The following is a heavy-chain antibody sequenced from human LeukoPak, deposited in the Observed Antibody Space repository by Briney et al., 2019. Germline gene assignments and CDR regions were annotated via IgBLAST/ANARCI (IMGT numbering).Heavy chain of an antibody. Sequence: PPETLSLTCAVYGGSSSGYYWSWIRQPPGKGLEWIGEINHSGSTNYNPSLKSRVTISVDTSKNQFSLKLSSVTAADTAVYYCARNGPAGYSSGWYNVRYFQHWGQGTLVTVSS. V-gene: IGHV4-34*01. D-gene: IGHD6-19*01. CDR2: INHSGST. CDR1: GGSSSGYY. CDR3: ARNGPAGYSSGWYNVRYFQH. J-gene: IGHJ1*01.